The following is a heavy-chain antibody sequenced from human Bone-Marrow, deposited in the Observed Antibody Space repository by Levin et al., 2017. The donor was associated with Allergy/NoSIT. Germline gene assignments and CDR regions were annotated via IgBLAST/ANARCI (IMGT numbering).Heavy chain of an antibody. Sequence: SGPTLVKPTQTLTLTCTFSGFSLSTSGMCVSWIRQPPGKALEWLARIDWDDDKNYSTSLKTRLTISKDTSKNQVVLTMTNMDPVDTGTYYCARMRSSGWYPDYWGQGTRVTVSS. J-gene: IGHJ4*02. D-gene: IGHD6-19*01. V-gene: IGHV2-70*11. CDR3: ARMRSSGWYPDY. CDR2: IDWDDDK. CDR1: GFSLSTSGMC.